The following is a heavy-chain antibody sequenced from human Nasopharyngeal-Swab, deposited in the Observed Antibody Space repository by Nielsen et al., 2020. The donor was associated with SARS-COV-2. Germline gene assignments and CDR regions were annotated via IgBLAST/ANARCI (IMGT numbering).Heavy chain of an antibody. D-gene: IGHD3-22*01. J-gene: IGHJ4*02. CDR2: INPSGGST. V-gene: IGHV1-46*01. CDR1: GYTFTSYY. CDR3: ARGSSTYYYDSSGYFDY. Sequence: ASVKVSCKASGYTFTSYYMHWVRQAPGQGLEWMGIINPSGGSTTYARKFQGRVIMTRDTSTSTVYMELSSLRSEDTAVYYCARGSSTYYYDSSGYFDYWGQGTLVTVSS.